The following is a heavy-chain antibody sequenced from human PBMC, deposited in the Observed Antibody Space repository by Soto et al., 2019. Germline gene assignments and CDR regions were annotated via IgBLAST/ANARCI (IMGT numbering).Heavy chain of an antibody. D-gene: IGHD5-18*01. CDR2: ISYSGTT. CDR3: AREGYNFGPFDY. V-gene: IGHV4-4*02. J-gene: IGHJ4*02. Sequence: TSETLSLTCAVSGGSISSSNWWSWVRQPPGKGLEWIGEISYSGTTNYNSSLKSRVTISIDTSKNQFSLKLNSVTAADTAVYYCAREGYNFGPFDYWGQGALVTVSS. CDR1: GGSISSSNW.